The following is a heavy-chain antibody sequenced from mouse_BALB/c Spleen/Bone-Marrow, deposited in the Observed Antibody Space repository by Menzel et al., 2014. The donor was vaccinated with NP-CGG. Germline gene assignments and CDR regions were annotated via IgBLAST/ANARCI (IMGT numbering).Heavy chain of an antibody. D-gene: IGHD1-1*02. CDR2: FNPNNGGT. CDR1: GYSFTDYT. J-gene: IGHJ2*01. CDR3: ARAGWYDY. Sequence: EVQLQQSGPELVKPGSSVKMSCKTSGYSFTDYTILWVKQSHGKSLEWIGGFNPNNGGTNYNQKFKDKATLTVDKSSRTAYMEFRSLTFEDSAVYYGARAGWYDYWGQGTTLTVSS. V-gene: IGHV1-22*01.